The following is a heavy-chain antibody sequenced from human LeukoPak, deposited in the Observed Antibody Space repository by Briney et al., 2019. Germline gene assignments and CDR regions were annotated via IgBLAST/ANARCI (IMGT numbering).Heavy chain of an antibody. CDR2: ISAYNGNT. CDR3: ARGARMDPEVTWFDP. CDR1: GYTFTSYG. J-gene: IGHJ5*02. Sequence: GASVKVSCKASGYTFTSYGISWVRQAPGQGLEWMGWISAYNGNTNYAQKLQGRVTMTTDTSTSTAYMELRSLRSDDTAVYYCARGARMDPEVTWFDPWGQGTLVTVSS. V-gene: IGHV1-18*01. D-gene: IGHD4-23*01.